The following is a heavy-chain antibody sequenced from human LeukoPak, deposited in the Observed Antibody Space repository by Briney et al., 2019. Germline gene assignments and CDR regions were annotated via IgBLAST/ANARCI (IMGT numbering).Heavy chain of an antibody. CDR1: GNYW. J-gene: IGHJ4*02. V-gene: IGHV3-74*01. D-gene: IGHD6-13*01. CDR2: INSDGSWT. CDR3: ARGPSSNWSGLDF. Sequence: GGSLRLSCAASGNYWMHWVRQAPGKGLVWVSHINSDGSWTGYADSVKGRFTISKDNAKNTVYLQMNNLRAEDTAVYYCARGPSSNWSGLDFWGQGTLLTVSS.